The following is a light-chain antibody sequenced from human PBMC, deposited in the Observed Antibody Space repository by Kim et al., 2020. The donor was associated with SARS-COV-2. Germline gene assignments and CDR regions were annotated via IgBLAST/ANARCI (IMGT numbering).Light chain of an antibody. J-gene: IGLJ3*02. CDR1: SGSIAGNY. Sequence: GNTVTISCTRSSGSIAGNYVQWYQQRPGSAPTTVIYEDNQRPSGVPDRFSGSIDSSSNSASLTISGLKTEDEADYYCQSYDSSNWVFGGGTQLTVL. V-gene: IGLV6-57*03. CDR2: EDN. CDR3: QSYDSSNWV.